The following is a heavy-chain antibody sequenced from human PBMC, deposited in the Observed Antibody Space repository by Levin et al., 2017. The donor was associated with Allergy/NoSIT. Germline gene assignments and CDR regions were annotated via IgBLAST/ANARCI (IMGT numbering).Heavy chain of an antibody. J-gene: IGHJ4*02. Sequence: GSLRLSCTVSGGSISSSSYYWGWIRQPPGKGLEWIGSIYYSGSTYYNPSLKSRVTISVDTSKNQFSLKLSSVTAADTAVYYCARLGADYYGSGSYPDDYWGQGTLVTVSS. D-gene: IGHD3-10*01. CDR1: GGSISSSSYY. V-gene: IGHV4-39*01. CDR2: IYYSGST. CDR3: ARLGADYYGSGSYPDDY.